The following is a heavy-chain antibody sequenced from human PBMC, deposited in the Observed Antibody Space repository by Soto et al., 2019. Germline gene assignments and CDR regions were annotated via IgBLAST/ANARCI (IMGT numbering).Heavy chain of an antibody. CDR3: ATAGGDTVARPGYFDL. V-gene: IGHV1-24*01. CDR1: GYTLTELS. CDR2: FDPEDGET. Sequence: ASVKVSCKXSGYTLTELSMLWVRQAPGTGLEWLGGFDPEDGETIYAQKFQGRVTMTEDTSTDTAYMELSSLRSEDTAVYYCATAGGDTVARPGYFDLWGRGTLVTVSS. J-gene: IGHJ2*01. D-gene: IGHD3-16*01.